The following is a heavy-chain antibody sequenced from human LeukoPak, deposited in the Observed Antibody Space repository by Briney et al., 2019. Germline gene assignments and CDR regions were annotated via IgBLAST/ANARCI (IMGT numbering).Heavy chain of an antibody. CDR1: GYTFRSYG. D-gene: IGHD2-2*01. V-gene: IGHV1-18*01. J-gene: IGHJ4*02. CDR3: ARVDCSSTTCDLVPFDY. Sequence: APVKVSCKASGYTFRSYGISWVRQAPGQGLEWMGWISPYNDNRDHAQKFQGRITLTTDTSTSTVYMELKSLRSDDTAVYYCARVDCSSTTCDLVPFDYWGQGTLVTVSS. CDR2: ISPYNDNR.